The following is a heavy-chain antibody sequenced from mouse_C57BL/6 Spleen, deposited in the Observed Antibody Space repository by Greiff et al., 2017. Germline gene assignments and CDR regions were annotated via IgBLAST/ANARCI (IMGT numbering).Heavy chain of an antibody. CDR2: IWTGGGT. Sequence: VMLVESGPGLVAPSQSLSITCTVSGFSLTSYAISWVRQPPGKGLEWLGVIWTGGGTNYNSALKSRLSISKDNSKSQVFLKMNSLQTDYTARYYCARNYYGSSLYYAMDYWGQGTSVTVSS. CDR3: ARNYYGSSLYYAMDY. CDR1: GFSLTSYA. V-gene: IGHV2-9-1*01. D-gene: IGHD1-1*01. J-gene: IGHJ4*01.